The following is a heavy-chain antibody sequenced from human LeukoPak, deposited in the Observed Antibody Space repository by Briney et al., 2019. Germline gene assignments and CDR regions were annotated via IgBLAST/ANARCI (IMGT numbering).Heavy chain of an antibody. CDR2: MNPNSGNT. J-gene: IGHJ6*03. CDR3: ARGVASSSWYNYYYYYMDV. CDR1: GYTFTSYD. Sequence: ASVKVSCKASGYTFTSYDINWVRQPTGQRLEWMGGMNPNSGNTGYAQKFQGRVTMTRNTSIRTAYMELSSLRSEDTAVYYCARGVASSSWYNYYYYYMDVWGKGTTVTVSS. D-gene: IGHD6-13*01. V-gene: IGHV1-8*01.